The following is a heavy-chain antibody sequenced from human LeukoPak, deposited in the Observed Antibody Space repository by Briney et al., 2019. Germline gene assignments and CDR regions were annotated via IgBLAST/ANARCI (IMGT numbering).Heavy chain of an antibody. CDR1: GGSISSYY. J-gene: IGHJ6*02. V-gene: IGHV4-59*01. Sequence: KPSETLSLTCTVSGGSISSYYWSWVRQPPGKGLEWIGYIYYSGSTNYNPSLKSRVTISVDTSKNQFSLKLSSVAAADTAVYYCARGQGLRYFDWRVPGYYYYGMDVWGQGTTVTVSS. CDR3: ARGQGLRYFDWRVPGYYYYGMDV. D-gene: IGHD3-9*01. CDR2: IYYSGST.